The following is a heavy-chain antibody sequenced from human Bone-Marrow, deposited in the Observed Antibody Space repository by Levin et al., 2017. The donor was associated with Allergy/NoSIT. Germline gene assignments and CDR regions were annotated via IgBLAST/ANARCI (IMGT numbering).Heavy chain of an antibody. CDR3: ARGITIFGVVLAVNDAFDI. J-gene: IGHJ3*02. CDR1: GGSINSGNYY. CDR2: ISYSGNT. Sequence: ASETLSLTCTVSGGSINSGNYYWTWIRQHPGEGLEWIGYISYSGNTFYNASLKSRLTISVDTSKTHFSLRLSSVTAADTAVYYGARGITIFGVVLAVNDAFDIWGQGTMVTVSS. D-gene: IGHD3-3*01. V-gene: IGHV4-31*03.